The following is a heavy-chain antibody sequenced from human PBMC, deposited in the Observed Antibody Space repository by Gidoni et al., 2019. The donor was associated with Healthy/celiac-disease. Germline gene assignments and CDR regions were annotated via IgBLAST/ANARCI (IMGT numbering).Heavy chain of an antibody. CDR2: ISSSSSYI. CDR3: ARVRSYYDFWSGYKVPYYFDY. Sequence: EVQPVESVGGLVKPGGSLILSCAPSGFTFRSASIHGVRQAPGKGRESVSSISSSSSYIYYADAVKGRFTISRDNAKNSLYLQMNSLRAEDTAVYYCARVRSYYDFWSGYKVPYYFDYWGQGTLVTVSS. CDR1: GFTFRSAS. D-gene: IGHD3-3*01. V-gene: IGHV3-21*01. J-gene: IGHJ4*02.